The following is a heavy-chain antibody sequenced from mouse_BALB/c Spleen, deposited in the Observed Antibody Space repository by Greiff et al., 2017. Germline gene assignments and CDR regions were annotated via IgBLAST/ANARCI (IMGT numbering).Heavy chain of an antibody. Sequence: EVKLMESGPGLVKPSQSLSLTCTVTGYSITSDYAWNWIRQFPGNKLEWMGYISYSGSTSYNPSLKSRISITRDTSKNQFFLQLNSVTTEDTATYYCARGTVVATEAMDYWGQGTSVTVSS. D-gene: IGHD1-1*01. CDR1: GYSITSDYA. J-gene: IGHJ4*01. CDR3: ARGTVVATEAMDY. CDR2: ISYSGST. V-gene: IGHV3-2*02.